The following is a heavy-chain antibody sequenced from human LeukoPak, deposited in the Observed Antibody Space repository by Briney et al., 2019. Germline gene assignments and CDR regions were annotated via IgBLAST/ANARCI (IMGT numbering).Heavy chain of an antibody. CDR2: IYYSGST. V-gene: IGHV4-59*01. D-gene: IGHD2/OR15-2a*01. CDR1: GGSLSSYY. CDR3: ARERTGAFDY. J-gene: IGHJ4*02. Sequence: PSETLSLTRTVSGGSLSSYYWSWIRQPPGKGLEWIGYIYYSGSTNYNPSLKSRVTISVDTSKNQVSLKLSSVTAADTAVYYCARERTGAFDYWGQGTLVTVSS.